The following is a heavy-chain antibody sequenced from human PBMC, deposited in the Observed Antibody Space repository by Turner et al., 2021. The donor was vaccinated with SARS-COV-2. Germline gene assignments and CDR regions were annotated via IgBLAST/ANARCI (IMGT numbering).Heavy chain of an antibody. CDR1: GVTVSSNY. CDR2: IYSGGST. CDR3: ARGGHYYYGLDV. V-gene: IGHV3-53*01. D-gene: IGHD3-10*01. Sequence: EVQLVESGGGLIQPGGSLRLSCAASGVTVSSNYMSWVRQAPGKWLEWVSVIYSGGSTFYSDSVKGRFTISRDNSKNTLYLQMNSLRAEYTAVYYCARGGHYYYGLDVWGQGTTVTVSS. J-gene: IGHJ6*02.